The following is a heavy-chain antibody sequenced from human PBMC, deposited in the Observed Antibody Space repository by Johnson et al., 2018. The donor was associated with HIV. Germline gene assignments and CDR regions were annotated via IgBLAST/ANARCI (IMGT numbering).Heavy chain of an antibody. D-gene: IGHD2/OR15-2a*01. Sequence: VQLVESGGGLVQPGGSLRLSCAASGFTFSSYWMSWVRQAPGKGLEWVANIKQDGNNKDYADSVKGRFTISRDNSKNTLFLQMNSLRTEDTAVYFCASEASFAPRPETAFDVWGQGTKVTVSS. CDR1: GFTFSSYW. CDR3: ASEASFAPRPETAFDV. CDR2: IKQDGNNK. J-gene: IGHJ3*01. V-gene: IGHV3-7*01.